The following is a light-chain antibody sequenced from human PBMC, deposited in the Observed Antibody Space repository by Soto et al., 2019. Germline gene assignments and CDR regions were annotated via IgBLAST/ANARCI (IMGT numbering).Light chain of an antibody. J-gene: IGLJ1*01. V-gene: IGLV2-14*03. CDR1: SSDVGGYNS. CDR3: SSYTTSSTPHYV. CDR2: DVS. Sequence: QAVVTQPASVSGSPGQSITISCTGTSSDVGGYNSVSWYQHHPGKAPKLMIFDVSDRPSGVSSRFSGSKSGNTASLTISGLQAEDEADYYCSSYTTSSTPHYVFGPGTKVTVL.